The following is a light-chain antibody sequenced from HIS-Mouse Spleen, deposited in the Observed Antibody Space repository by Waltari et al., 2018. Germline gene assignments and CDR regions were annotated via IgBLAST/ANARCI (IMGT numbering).Light chain of an antibody. CDR1: ALPKQY. CDR2: KGR. V-gene: IGLV3-25*03. CDR3: QSADSSGNYVV. Sequence: SYELTQPPSVSVSPGQTARITCSGDALPKQYAYWYQQKPGQAPVVVIYKGRGRPSGIPERFSGSSSGTTVTLTISGVQAEDEADYYCQSADSSGNYVVFGGGTKLTVL. J-gene: IGLJ2*01.